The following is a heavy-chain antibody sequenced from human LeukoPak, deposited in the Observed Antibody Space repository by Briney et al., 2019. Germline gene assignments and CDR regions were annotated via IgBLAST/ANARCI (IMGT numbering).Heavy chain of an antibody. D-gene: IGHD3-10*01. Sequence: PSETLSLTCTVSGGSISSGGYYWSWIRQPPGKGLEWIGYIYHSGSTYYNPSLKSRVTISVDRSKNQFSLKLSSVTAADTAVYYCARRKYYYGPGPRGAFDIWGQGTMVTVSS. J-gene: IGHJ3*02. CDR2: IYHSGST. CDR1: GGSISSGGYY. CDR3: ARRKYYYGPGPRGAFDI. V-gene: IGHV4-30-2*01.